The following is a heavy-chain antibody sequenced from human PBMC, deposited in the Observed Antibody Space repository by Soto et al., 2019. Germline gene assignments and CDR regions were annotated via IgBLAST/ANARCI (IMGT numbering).Heavy chain of an antibody. CDR2: MNPNSGGT. V-gene: IGHV1-2*02. CDR3: ARTGYSSSRELRVFDY. CDR1: GYTFTSYD. J-gene: IGHJ4*02. Sequence: GASVKVSCKASGYTFTSYDINWVRQATGQGLEWMGWMNPNSGGTNYAQKFQGRVTMTRDTSISTAYMELSRLRSDDTAVYYCARTGYSSSRELRVFDYWGQGTLVTVSS. D-gene: IGHD6-13*01.